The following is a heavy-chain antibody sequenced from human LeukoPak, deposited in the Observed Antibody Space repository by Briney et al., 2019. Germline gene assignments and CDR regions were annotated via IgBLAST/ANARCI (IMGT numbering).Heavy chain of an antibody. CDR1: GYSFTSYW. CDR3: ARLYYYDRSGYTRGAFDI. V-gene: IGHV5-51*01. CDR2: IYPGDSDT. D-gene: IGHD3-22*01. Sequence: GESLKISCKGSGYSFTSYWIGWVRQMPGKGLEWMGIIYPGDSDTSYSPSFQGQVTISADKSISTAYVQWSSLKASDTAMYYCARLYYYDRSGYTRGAFDIWGQGTMVTVSS. J-gene: IGHJ3*02.